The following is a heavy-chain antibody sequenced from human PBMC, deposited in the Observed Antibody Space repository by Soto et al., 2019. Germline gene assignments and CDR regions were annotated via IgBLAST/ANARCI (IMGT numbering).Heavy chain of an antibody. V-gene: IGHV1-2*02. J-gene: IGHJ5*02. CDR3: ARDTATEKPEGFVL. CDR2: INPNSGCT. D-gene: IGHD1-1*01. CDR1: GYTFSDYY. Sequence: ASVKVSCKASGYTFSDYYIHWLRHAPGQGLEWMGWINPNSGCTKYAPKFQGGVTMTRDTSITTAYMEVSRLRSGDTAMYYCARDTATEKPEGFVLWGQGTLLTASS.